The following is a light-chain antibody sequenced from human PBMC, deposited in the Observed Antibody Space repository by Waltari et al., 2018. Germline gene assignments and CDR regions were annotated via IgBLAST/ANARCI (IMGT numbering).Light chain of an antibody. J-gene: IGLJ3*02. CDR2: ECT. Sequence: QSALPQPASMSGSPGQSITVSCTGTSRDIGNYDLLSWYQQFPGKAPKLIIYECTERPSGISSRFSGSKSGNTAFLTISGLQAEDEADYHCCSYGGPSSWVFGGGTKLTVL. CDR3: CSYGGPSSWV. V-gene: IGLV2-23*01. CDR1: SRDIGNYDL.